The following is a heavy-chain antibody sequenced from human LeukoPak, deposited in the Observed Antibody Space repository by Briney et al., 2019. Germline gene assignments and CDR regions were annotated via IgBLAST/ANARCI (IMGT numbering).Heavy chain of an antibody. J-gene: IGHJ4*02. CDR3: AKGRQIWPVDY. Sequence: GGSLRLSCAASGFTFSSYAMSWVRQAPGKGREWVSAINGSGGSTYYADSVKGRFTISRDNSKNTLYLQMNSLRAEDTAVYYCAKGRQIWPVDYWGQGTLVTVSS. V-gene: IGHV3-23*01. CDR1: GFTFSSYA. CDR2: INGSGGST.